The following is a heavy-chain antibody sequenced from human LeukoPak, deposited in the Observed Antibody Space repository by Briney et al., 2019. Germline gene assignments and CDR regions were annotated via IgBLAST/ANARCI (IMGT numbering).Heavy chain of an antibody. D-gene: IGHD3-10*02. CDR3: ARGNYYVPEGY. Sequence: SETLSLTCTVSGGSISSSSYYWGWIRQPPGKGLEWIGSIYYSGSTYCNPSLKSRVTISVDTSKNQFSLKLSSVTAADTAVYYCARGNYYVPEGYWGQGTLVTVSS. CDR2: IYYSGST. J-gene: IGHJ4*02. CDR1: GGSISSSSYY. V-gene: IGHV4-39*07.